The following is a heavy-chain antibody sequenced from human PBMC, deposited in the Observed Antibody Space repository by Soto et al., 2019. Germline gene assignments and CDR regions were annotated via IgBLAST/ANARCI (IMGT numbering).Heavy chain of an antibody. D-gene: IGHD2-2*02. CDR3: PRLGLTKYCSTSSCHKMDV. CDR2: TYPRDSDT. J-gene: IGHJ6*02. Sequence: ESLKISCKGSGYSFTNYWIGWVRQMPGKGLEWMGITYPRDSDTRYSPSFQGHVTISVDKSISTAYLQWSGLEASDSAMYYCPRLGLTKYCSTSSCHKMDVWGQGTTVPVLL. V-gene: IGHV5-51*01. CDR1: GYSFTNYW.